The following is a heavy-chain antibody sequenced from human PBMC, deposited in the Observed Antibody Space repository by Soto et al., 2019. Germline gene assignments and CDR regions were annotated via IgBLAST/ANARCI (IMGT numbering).Heavy chain of an antibody. CDR3: ASRDPGTSVDY. Sequence: QVQLQESGPGLVKPSGTLSLTCAVSGGSFTSNNWWTWVRQPPGQGLEWFGEIYRTGSTNYNPSLKSRVTISLAKSENQSSLKVTSLTAADTAVYYCASRDPGTSVDYWGQGTLVTVSS. J-gene: IGHJ4*02. V-gene: IGHV4-4*02. CDR1: GGSFTSNNW. D-gene: IGHD1-7*01. CDR2: IYRTGST.